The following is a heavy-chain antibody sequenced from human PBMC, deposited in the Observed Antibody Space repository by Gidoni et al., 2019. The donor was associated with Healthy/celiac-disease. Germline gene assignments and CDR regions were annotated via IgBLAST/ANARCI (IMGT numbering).Heavy chain of an antibody. J-gene: IGHJ6*02. CDR1: GFTFSSYS. D-gene: IGHD1-1*01. CDR3: ASLLVWNRLGYYYGMDV. Sequence: EVQLVESGGGLVKPGGSLRLSCAASGFTFSSYSMNWVRPAPGKGLEWVSSSSSSSSYIYYADSVKGRFTISRDNAKNSLYLQMNSLRAEDTAVYYCASLLVWNRLGYYYGMDVWGQGTTVTVSS. V-gene: IGHV3-21*01. CDR2: SSSSSSYI.